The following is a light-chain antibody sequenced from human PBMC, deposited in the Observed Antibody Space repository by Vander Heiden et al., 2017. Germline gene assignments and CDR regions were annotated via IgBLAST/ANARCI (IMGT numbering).Light chain of an antibody. Sequence: QSALTQPASVSGSPGQSITISCTGTSSDVVGYNYVSCYQPPPANPPILIIYEVSNRPSVVSTRFSGSKSGTTASLTISVLPAEDEADYYCNSYTSSSTRVFGTGTKVTVL. CDR2: EVS. J-gene: IGLJ1*01. CDR3: NSYTSSSTRV. V-gene: IGLV2-14*01. CDR1: SSDVVGYNY.